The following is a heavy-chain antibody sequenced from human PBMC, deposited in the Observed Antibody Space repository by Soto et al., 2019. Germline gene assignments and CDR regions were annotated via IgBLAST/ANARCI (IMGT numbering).Heavy chain of an antibody. CDR1: GGTFSNHA. J-gene: IGHJ3*02. CDR3: AREVAADGTFREDVFDI. D-gene: IGHD6-13*01. Sequence: QVHLVQSGAEVKKPGSSVKVSCKASGGTFSNHAINWVRQAPGQGLEWMGRIIPIFTTTNYGQKFQGRVTITADKSTITAYMELSSLKHDDTDVYYCAREVAADGTFREDVFDIWGQGTLVTVSS. V-gene: IGHV1-69*14. CDR2: IIPIFTTT.